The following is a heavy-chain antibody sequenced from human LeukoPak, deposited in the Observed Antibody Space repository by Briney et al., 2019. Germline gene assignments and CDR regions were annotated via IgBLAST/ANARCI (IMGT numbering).Heavy chain of an antibody. V-gene: IGHV3-23*01. D-gene: IGHD4-23*01. Sequence: GRSLRLFCAASGFIFSSHAMSWVRQAPGKGLEWVSAISGSGGSTYYADSVKGRFTISRDNSKNTLYLQMNSLRAEDTAVYYCARDSGNSGYFDYWGQGTLVTVSS. J-gene: IGHJ4*02. CDR2: ISGSGGST. CDR1: GFIFSSHA. CDR3: ARDSGNSGYFDY.